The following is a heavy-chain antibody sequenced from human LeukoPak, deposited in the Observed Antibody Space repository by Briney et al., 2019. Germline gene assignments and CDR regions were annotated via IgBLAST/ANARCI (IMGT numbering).Heavy chain of an antibody. CDR3: ARDPLRWFDP. J-gene: IGHJ5*02. V-gene: IGHV1-2*02. CDR2: IKPTSGGT. Sequence: EASVKVSCKASGYTFTGYYIHWVRQAPGQGLEWMGWIKPTSGGTSYAQNLQGRVTMTRDTSISTAYMELSRLRSDDTAVYYCARDPLRWFDPWGQGTMVTVSS. CDR1: GYTFTGYY.